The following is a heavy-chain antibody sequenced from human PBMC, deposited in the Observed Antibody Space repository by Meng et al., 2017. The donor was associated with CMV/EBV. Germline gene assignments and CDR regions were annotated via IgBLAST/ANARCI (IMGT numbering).Heavy chain of an antibody. CDR3: ARGGYGDYGRLGVDY. Sequence: GSLRLSCAVYGGSFSGYYWSWIRQPPGKGLEWIGEINHSGSTNYNPSLKSRVTISVDTSKNQFSLKLSSVTAADTAVYYCARGGYGDYGRLGVDYWGQGTLVTVSS. J-gene: IGHJ4*02. CDR1: GGSFSGYY. CDR2: INHSGST. V-gene: IGHV4-34*01. D-gene: IGHD4-17*01.